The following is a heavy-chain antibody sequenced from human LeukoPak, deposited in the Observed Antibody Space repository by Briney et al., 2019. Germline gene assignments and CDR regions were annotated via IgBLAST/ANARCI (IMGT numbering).Heavy chain of an antibody. V-gene: IGHV4-59*01. D-gene: IGHD2-21*01. CDR1: GGSISSYY. CDR2: ISYNGST. CDR3: AREGYYDGDTYHTWLDP. Sequence: KTSETLSLTCTVSGGSISSYYWSWIRQPPGKGLEWIGYISYNGSTDYNPSLKSRVTISVDTSRNQFSLKLSSVTAADTAVYYCAREGYYDGDTYHTWLDPWGQGTLVTVSS. J-gene: IGHJ5*02.